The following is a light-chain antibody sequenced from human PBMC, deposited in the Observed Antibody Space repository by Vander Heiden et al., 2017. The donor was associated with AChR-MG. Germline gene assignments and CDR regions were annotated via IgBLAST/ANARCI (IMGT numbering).Light chain of an antibody. Sequence: QSVLTQPPSAPGTPGQRVTISCSGSNSNIGRNSVYWYQQLPGTAPKLLIYRNNQRPSGVPDRFSGSKSGTSASLAISGPRSEDEADYYCAAWDDSLSGGVFGGGTKLTVL. CDR2: RNN. CDR1: NSNIGRNS. V-gene: IGLV1-47*01. J-gene: IGLJ3*02. CDR3: AAWDDSLSGGV.